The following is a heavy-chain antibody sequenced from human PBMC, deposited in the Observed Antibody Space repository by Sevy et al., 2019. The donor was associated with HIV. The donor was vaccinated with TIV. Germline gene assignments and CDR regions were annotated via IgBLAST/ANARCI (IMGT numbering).Heavy chain of an antibody. Sequence: GESLKISCKGSGYFFSSYWIGWMRQMPGKGLEWMGVIYPHDSDTRYSPSFQGQVTISADKSIGTAYLQWSSLKASDTAMYYCARLGGLGSYYTGSDYWGQGTLLTVSS. J-gene: IGHJ4*02. CDR3: ARLGGLGSYYTGSDY. CDR1: GYFFSSYW. D-gene: IGHD3-10*01. CDR2: IYPHDSDT. V-gene: IGHV5-51*01.